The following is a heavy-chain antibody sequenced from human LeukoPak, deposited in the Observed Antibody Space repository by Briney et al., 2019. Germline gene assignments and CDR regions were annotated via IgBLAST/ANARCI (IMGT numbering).Heavy chain of an antibody. CDR1: GFTFSNYW. V-gene: IGHV3-7*01. CDR2: IQKDGSEK. D-gene: IGHD3-22*01. CDR3: VRLWDSSGFFGY. J-gene: IGHJ4*02. Sequence: PGGSLTLSCVVSGFTFSNYWMSWVRQAPGKGLEWVANIQKDGSEKHYVASVEGRFTISRDNAENSLFLQLNSLRVGDTAVYYCVRLWDSSGFFGYWGQGALVTVSS.